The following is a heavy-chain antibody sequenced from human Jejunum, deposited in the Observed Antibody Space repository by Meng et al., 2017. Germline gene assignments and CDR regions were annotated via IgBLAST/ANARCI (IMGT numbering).Heavy chain of an antibody. D-gene: IGHD4-23*01. V-gene: IGHV3-23*01. CDR2: IAGDGGKT. CDR3: AKAGDGGWELDYFDS. J-gene: IGHJ4*02. CDR1: GFVFTTYA. Sequence: GGPLRLSCAASGFVFTTYAMTWVRQAPGKGLEWVSSIAGDGGKTYFADSVKGRFTISRDSSSNTLSLQMSSLRAEASAIYYCAKAGDGGWELDYFDSWGQGTLVTVSS.